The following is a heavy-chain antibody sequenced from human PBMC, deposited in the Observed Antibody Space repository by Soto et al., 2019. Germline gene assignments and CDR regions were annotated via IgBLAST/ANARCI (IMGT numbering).Heavy chain of an antibody. Sequence: LSLICTVAGGAISSGDYYWSWIRRPPGQGLEWIGYIYYSGSTDYNPSLKRRVTISLDTSRNQFSLRWSSVRAAATAVWYCASVGPSIAVHLFYYWGQGTLVTVSS. D-gene: IGHD6-19*01. J-gene: IGHJ4*02. CDR1: GGAISSGDYY. CDR2: IYYSGST. CDR3: ASVGPSIAVHLFYY. V-gene: IGHV4-30-4*01.